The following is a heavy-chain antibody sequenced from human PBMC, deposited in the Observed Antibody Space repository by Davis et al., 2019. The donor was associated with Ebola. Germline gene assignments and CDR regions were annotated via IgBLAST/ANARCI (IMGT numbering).Heavy chain of an antibody. Sequence: VKVSCKASGYTFTSYYMHWVRQAPGQGLEWMGIINPSGGSTSYAQKFQGRVTMTRDTSTSTVYMELSSLRSEDTAVYYCAKDRDGYSSGWYGGPYFDYWGQGTLVTVSS. V-gene: IGHV1-46*01. CDR3: AKDRDGYSSGWYGGPYFDY. CDR2: INPSGGST. J-gene: IGHJ4*02. CDR1: GYTFTSYY. D-gene: IGHD6-19*01.